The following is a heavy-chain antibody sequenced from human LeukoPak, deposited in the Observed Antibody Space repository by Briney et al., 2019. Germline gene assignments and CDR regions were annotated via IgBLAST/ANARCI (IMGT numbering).Heavy chain of an antibody. CDR1: GYTFTSYG. V-gene: IGHV1-18*01. Sequence: ASVKVSCKASGYTFTSYGISWVRQAPGQGLEWMGWISAYNGNTNYAQKLQGRVTMTTDTSTSTAYMELRSLRSDDTAVYYCVRDGRQYYDSSGYRRNWFDPWGQGTLVTVSS. CDR3: VRDGRQYYDSSGYRRNWFDP. J-gene: IGHJ5*02. D-gene: IGHD3-22*01. CDR2: ISAYNGNT.